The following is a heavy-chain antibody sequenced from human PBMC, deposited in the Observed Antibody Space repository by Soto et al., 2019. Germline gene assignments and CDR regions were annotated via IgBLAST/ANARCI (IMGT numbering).Heavy chain of an antibody. Sequence: EVQLVESGGGLVKPGGSLRLSCAASGFTFSNAWMSWVRQAPGKGLEWVGRIESKTDGGTTDYAAPVKGRFTISRDDSKNTMSLQMNSLKTDDTAVYCCTTPKGTWGVAFDYWGRGTLVTVSS. D-gene: IGHD3-16*01. CDR2: IESKTDGGTT. J-gene: IGHJ4*02. V-gene: IGHV3-15*04. CDR3: TTPKGTWGVAFDY. CDR1: GFTFSNAW.